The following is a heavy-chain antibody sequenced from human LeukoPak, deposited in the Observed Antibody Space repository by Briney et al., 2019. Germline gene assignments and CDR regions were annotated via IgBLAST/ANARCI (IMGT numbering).Heavy chain of an antibody. D-gene: IGHD6-13*01. J-gene: IGHJ6*03. CDR3: ASLAAAGFYYYYYMDV. CDR2: INHSGST. V-gene: IGHV4-34*01. Sequence: PSETLSLTCAVSGGSISSGGYSWSWIRQPPGKGLEWIGEINHSGSTNYNPSLKSRVTISVDTSKNQFSLKLSSVTAADTAVYYCASLAAAGFYYYYYMDVWGKGTRSPSP. CDR1: GGSISSGGYS.